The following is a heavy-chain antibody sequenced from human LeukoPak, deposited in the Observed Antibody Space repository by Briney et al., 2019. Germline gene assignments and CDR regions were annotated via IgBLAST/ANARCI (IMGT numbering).Heavy chain of an antibody. Sequence: SVKVSCKASGGTFSSYAISWVRQAPGQGLEWMGGIIPIFGTANYAQKFQGRVTITADESTSTAYMELSSLRSEDTAVYYCARGGLGYDILTGYNYYYYYMGVWGKGTTVTVSS. CDR2: IIPIFGTA. CDR3: ARGGLGYDILTGYNYYYYYMGV. V-gene: IGHV1-69*01. J-gene: IGHJ6*03. CDR1: GGTFSSYA. D-gene: IGHD3-9*01.